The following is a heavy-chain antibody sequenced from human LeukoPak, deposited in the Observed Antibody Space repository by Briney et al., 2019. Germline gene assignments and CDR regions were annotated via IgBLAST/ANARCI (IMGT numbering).Heavy chain of an antibody. CDR2: IYYSGST. V-gene: IGHV4-31*03. D-gene: IGHD4-23*01. Sequence: SETLSLTCTVSGGFISSGGYYWSWIRQHPGKGLEWIGYIYYSGSTYYNPSLKSRVTISVDTSKNQFSLKLSSVTAADTAVYYCAREATVVTRGAFDIWGQGTMVTVSS. CDR1: GGFISSGGYY. CDR3: AREATVVTRGAFDI. J-gene: IGHJ3*02.